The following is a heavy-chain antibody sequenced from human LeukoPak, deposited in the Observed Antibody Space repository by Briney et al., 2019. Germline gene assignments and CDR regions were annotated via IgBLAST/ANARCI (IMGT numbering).Heavy chain of an antibody. CDR2: IYPGDSDT. Sequence: GESLKISCKGSGYSFTSYWIGWVRQMPGKGLEWMGIIYPGDSDTRYSPSFQGQVTISADKSISTAYLQWSSLRASDTAMYYCARTLRILWFGELLSGMDVWGQGTTVTVSS. V-gene: IGHV5-51*01. D-gene: IGHD3-10*01. CDR1: GYSFTSYW. J-gene: IGHJ6*02. CDR3: ARTLRILWFGELLSGMDV.